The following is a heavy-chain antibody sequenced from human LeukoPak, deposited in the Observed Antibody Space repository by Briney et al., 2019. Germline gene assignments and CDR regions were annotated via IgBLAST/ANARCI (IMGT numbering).Heavy chain of an antibody. V-gene: IGHV1-69*13. Sequence: ASVKVSCEASGGTFSSYAISWVRQAPGQGLEWMGGIIPIFGTANYAQKFQGRVTITADESTSTAYMELSSLRSEDTAVYYCARGSYYDFWSGPIIRPYYFDYWGQGTLVTVSS. J-gene: IGHJ4*02. D-gene: IGHD3-3*01. CDR1: GGTFSSYA. CDR3: ARGSYYDFWSGPIIRPYYFDY. CDR2: IIPIFGTA.